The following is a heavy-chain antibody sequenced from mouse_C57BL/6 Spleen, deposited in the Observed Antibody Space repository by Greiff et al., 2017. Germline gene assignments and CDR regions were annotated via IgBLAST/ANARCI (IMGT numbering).Heavy chain of an antibody. V-gene: IGHV1-76*01. Sequence: VQLQESGAELVRPGASVKLSCKASGYTFTDYYINWVKQRPGQGLEWIARIYPGSGNTYYNEKFKGKATLTAEKSSSTAYMQRSSLTSEDSAVYFCAREEFTTVVGFDYWGQGTTLTVSS. D-gene: IGHD1-1*01. CDR1: GYTFTDYY. J-gene: IGHJ2*01. CDR3: AREEFTTVVGFDY. CDR2: IYPGSGNT.